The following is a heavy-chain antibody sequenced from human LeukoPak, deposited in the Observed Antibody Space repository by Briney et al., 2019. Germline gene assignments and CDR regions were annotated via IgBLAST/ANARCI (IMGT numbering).Heavy chain of an antibody. V-gene: IGHV4-59*08. D-gene: IGHD2-21*01. Sequence: SETLSLTCTVSGGSISSHYWSWIRQPPGKGLEWIGYIYYSGSTNYNPSLKSRVTISVDTSKNQLSLKLSSVTAADTAVYYCARTARLPDSWGQGTLVTVSS. CDR2: IYYSGST. CDR1: GGSISSHY. CDR3: ARTARLPDS. J-gene: IGHJ4*02.